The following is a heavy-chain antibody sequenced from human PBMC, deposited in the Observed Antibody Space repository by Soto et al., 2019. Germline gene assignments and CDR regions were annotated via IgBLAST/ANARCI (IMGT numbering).Heavy chain of an antibody. V-gene: IGHV4-34*01. CDR2: ISHSGST. J-gene: IGHJ5*02. CDR3: ARGTVTTGSYDS. CDR1: GGSFSGYY. Sequence: QVQLQQWGAGLLKPSETLSLTCAVYGGSFSGYYWHWIRQSPGQGLEWIGEISHSGSTKYNPSLKSRVTISLDTSKHQFSLKLNSVTAADTAVYYCARGTVTTGSYDSWGQGTLATVSS. D-gene: IGHD4-17*01.